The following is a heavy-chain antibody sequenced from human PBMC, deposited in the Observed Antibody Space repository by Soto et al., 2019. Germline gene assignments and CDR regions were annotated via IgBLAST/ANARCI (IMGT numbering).Heavy chain of an antibody. D-gene: IGHD2-21*01. CDR1: GGSISSSSYY. CDR3: ARDIVSAFDI. Sequence: SETLSLTCTVSGGSISSSSYYWGWIRQPPGKGLEWTGSIYYSGSTYYNPSLKSRVTISVDTSKNQFSLKLSSVTAADTAVYYCARDIVSAFDIWGQGTMVTVSS. J-gene: IGHJ3*02. CDR2: IYYSGST. V-gene: IGHV4-39*02.